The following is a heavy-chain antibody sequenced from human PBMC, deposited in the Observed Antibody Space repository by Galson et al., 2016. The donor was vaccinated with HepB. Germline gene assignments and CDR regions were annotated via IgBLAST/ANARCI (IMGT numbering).Heavy chain of an antibody. Sequence: FTSYAMHWVRQAPGQRLEWMGWINAGNGNTKYSQKFQGRVTITRDTSASTAYMELSSLRSEDTAVYYCARGDPDLWFGTLDYWGQGTLVTVSS. J-gene: IGHJ4*02. CDR1: FTSYA. CDR3: ARGDPDLWFGTLDY. V-gene: IGHV1-3*01. CDR2: INAGNGNT. D-gene: IGHD3-10*01.